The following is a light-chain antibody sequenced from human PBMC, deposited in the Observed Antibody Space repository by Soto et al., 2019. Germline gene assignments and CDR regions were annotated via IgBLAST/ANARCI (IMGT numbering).Light chain of an antibody. Sequence: QSVLTQPPSASGTPGQRVVISCSGSSFNIGSNYVFWYQQLPGTAPKLLIYSNDQRPSGVPDRFSGSKSGTSASLAISGLRSEDEADYYCAAWDDSLSGRGVFGGGTKLTVL. J-gene: IGLJ2*01. CDR3: AAWDDSLSGRGV. CDR1: SFNIGSNY. CDR2: SND. V-gene: IGLV1-47*02.